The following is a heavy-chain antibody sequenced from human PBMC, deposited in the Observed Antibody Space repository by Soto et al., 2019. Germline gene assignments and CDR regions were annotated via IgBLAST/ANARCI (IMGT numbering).Heavy chain of an antibody. CDR1: GGSISSSNG. V-gene: IGHV4-4*02. Sequence: SETLALTCAVSGGSISSSNGWSWVRQPPGKGLEWIGEIYHSGRTNYNPSLKSRVTISVDKSKNQLSLKLSSLTAADTAVYYCAREKFDGSGSYFDYWGQGTLVPVS. CDR2: IYHSGRT. CDR3: AREKFDGSGSYFDY. J-gene: IGHJ4*02. D-gene: IGHD3-10*01.